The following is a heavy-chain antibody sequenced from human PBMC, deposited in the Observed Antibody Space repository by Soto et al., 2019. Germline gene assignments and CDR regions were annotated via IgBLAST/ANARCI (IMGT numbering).Heavy chain of an antibody. Sequence: EVQLVESGGGLVQPGGSLRLSCAASGFTFSTYWMAWVRQAPGKGLEWVANINQDESEKHYVDSVKGRFTISRDNAKSSLYLQMNSLRAEDTAVYYCVSSNIVGRPGGGQGTMVTVSS. CDR1: GFTFSTYW. V-gene: IGHV3-7*01. J-gene: IGHJ3*01. CDR3: VSSNIVGRPG. CDR2: INQDESEK. D-gene: IGHD6-6*01.